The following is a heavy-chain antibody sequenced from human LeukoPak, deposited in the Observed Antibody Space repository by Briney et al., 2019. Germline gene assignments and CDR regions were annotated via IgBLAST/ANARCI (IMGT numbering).Heavy chain of an antibody. D-gene: IGHD6-6*01. Sequence: PGGSLRLSCAASGFTFSDYYMNWIRQAPGMGLEWVSCISTSGSTTYYADSVKGRFTVSRDNAKNSLSLQMNSLRDEDTAVYYCTTYSSSSGGIDYWGQGTLVTVTS. J-gene: IGHJ4*02. CDR3: TTYSSSSGGIDY. CDR1: GFTFSDYY. V-gene: IGHV3-11*01. CDR2: ISTSGSTT.